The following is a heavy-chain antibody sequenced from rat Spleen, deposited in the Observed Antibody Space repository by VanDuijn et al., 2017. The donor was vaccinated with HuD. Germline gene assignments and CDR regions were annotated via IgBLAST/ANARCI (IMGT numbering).Heavy chain of an antibody. V-gene: IGHV5-25*01. D-gene: IGHD1-11*01. CDR3: ARGGYGGYEDWFAY. CDR2: ISPSGGTT. CDR1: GFTFSNYD. Sequence: EVQLVESGGGLVQPGRSLKLSCAASGFTFSNYDMAWVRQAPTKGLEWVASISPSGGTTYYRDSVKGRFTISRDNAKGTLYLQMDSLRSEDTATYFCARGGYGGYEDWFAYWGQGTLVTVSS. J-gene: IGHJ3*01.